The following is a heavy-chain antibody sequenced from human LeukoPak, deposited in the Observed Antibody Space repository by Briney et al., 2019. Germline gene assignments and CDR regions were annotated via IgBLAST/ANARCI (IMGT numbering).Heavy chain of an antibody. CDR2: ISGSGDII. CDR1: GFSVSNKY. CDR3: AKFGGSGLNNWFDP. D-gene: IGHD3-10*01. J-gene: IGHJ5*02. Sequence: GGSLRLSCAASGFSVSNKYMNWVRQAPGKGLEWVSAISGSGDIIHYSDSVKGRFTIPRDNSKNTLYLQMSSLRAEDTAVYYCAKFGGSGLNNWFDPWGQGTLVTVSS. V-gene: IGHV3-23*01.